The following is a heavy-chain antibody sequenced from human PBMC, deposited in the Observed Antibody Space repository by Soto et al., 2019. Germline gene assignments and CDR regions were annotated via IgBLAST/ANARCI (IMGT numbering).Heavy chain of an antibody. CDR3: ARENCTNALCPIDY. CDR2: IIPIFGTS. CDR1: GGTFSSYA. D-gene: IGHD2-8*01. V-gene: IGHV1-69*01. Sequence: QVQLVQSGAEVKKPGSSVKVSCKASGGTFSSYAFTWVRQAPGQGLEWMGGIIPIFGTSNYAQKFQGRITVTADESTSTAYMELSGLRSEDTAVDYCARENCTNALCPIDYWGTGPLVPVSS. J-gene: IGHJ4*02.